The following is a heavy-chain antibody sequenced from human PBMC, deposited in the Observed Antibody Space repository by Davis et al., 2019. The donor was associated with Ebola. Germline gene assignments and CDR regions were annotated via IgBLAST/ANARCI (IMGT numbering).Heavy chain of an antibody. CDR3: AKDKLLDYSDTGAYPDC. Sequence: SLKISWRASGFTFNDYSMHWVRQAPGKGLEWVSGISWNSDRIGYGDSVKGRFAISRDNANNFLYLQMDSLTTEDTALYFCAKDKLLDYSDTGAYPDCWGQGTLVTVSS. J-gene: IGHJ4*02. V-gene: IGHV3-9*01. CDR1: GFTFNDYS. CDR2: ISWNSDRI. D-gene: IGHD2-8*02.